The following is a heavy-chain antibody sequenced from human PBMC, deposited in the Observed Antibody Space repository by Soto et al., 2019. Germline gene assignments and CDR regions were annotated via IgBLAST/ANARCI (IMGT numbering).Heavy chain of an antibody. CDR2: TNSDGTDS. D-gene: IGHD3-22*01. CDR1: GFDFEDYA. J-gene: IGHJ4*02. CDR3: AKSLYYYDSSPLDH. Sequence: GGSLRLSCAAAGFDFEDYAMHWVRQVPGKGLEWVSLTNSDGTDSYCMDSVKGRFTISRDNAKSTLYLQMDRLRPEDTALYFCAKSLYYYDSSPLDHWGQGTLVTVSS. V-gene: IGHV3-43D*04.